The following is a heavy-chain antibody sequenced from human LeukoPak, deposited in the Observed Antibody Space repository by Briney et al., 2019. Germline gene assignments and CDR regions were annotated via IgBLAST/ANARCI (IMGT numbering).Heavy chain of an antibody. CDR3: ARDSREGYILFDY. Sequence: KPGGSLRLSCAASGFSFSTYSMNWVRQAPGKGLEWVSSISSGSSYIYYADSVKGRFTISRDNAKSTLFLQMNSLRAEDTAVYYCARDSREGYILFDYWGQGTLVTVSS. CDR2: ISSGSSYI. V-gene: IGHV3-21*04. D-gene: IGHD5-24*01. J-gene: IGHJ4*02. CDR1: GFSFSTYS.